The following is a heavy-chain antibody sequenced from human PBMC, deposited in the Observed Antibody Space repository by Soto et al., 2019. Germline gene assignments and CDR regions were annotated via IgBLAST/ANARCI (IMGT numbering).Heavy chain of an antibody. J-gene: IGHJ6*02. CDR3: ARVPLYYDFGSGYYEYGMDV. D-gene: IGHD3-3*01. CDR1: GFTFSSYG. CDR2: IWYDGSNK. Sequence: GGSLRLSCAASGFTFSSYGMHWVRQAPGKGLEWVAVIWYDGSNKYYADSVKGRFTISRDNSKNTLYLQMNSLRAEDTAVYYCARVPLYYDFGSGYYEYGMDVWGQGTTVTVSS. V-gene: IGHV3-33*01.